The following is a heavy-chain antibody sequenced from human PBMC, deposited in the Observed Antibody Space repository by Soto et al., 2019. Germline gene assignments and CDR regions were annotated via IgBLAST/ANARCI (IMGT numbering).Heavy chain of an antibody. Sequence: GGSLKLSCAASGCTCSSYGMHWVRQAPGKGLEWVAVIWYDGSNKYYADSVKGRFTISRDNSKNTLYLQMNSLRAEDTAVYYCARDFRYFDWFPIYYYYGMDVWGQGTTVTVSS. CDR3: ARDFRYFDWFPIYYYYGMDV. CDR1: GCTCSSYG. D-gene: IGHD3-9*01. J-gene: IGHJ6*02. V-gene: IGHV3-33*01. CDR2: IWYDGSNK.